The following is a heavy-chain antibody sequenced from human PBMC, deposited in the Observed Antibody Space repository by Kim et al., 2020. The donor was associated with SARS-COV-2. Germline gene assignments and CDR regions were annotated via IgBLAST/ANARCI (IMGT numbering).Heavy chain of an antibody. J-gene: IGHJ3*01. CDR3: ATNSLSARLNDPFDV. V-gene: IGHV5-51*01. Sequence: GESLKISCQALGHKLTKHWIAWVRQMPGKGLEWVGIIWPHDSDVRYSPSFQGQVTISADRSIGTAYLNWITLKASDTAIYFCATNSLSARLNDPFDVWGQGTKVTVSS. CDR2: IWPHDSDV. CDR1: GHKLTKHW. D-gene: IGHD1-1*01.